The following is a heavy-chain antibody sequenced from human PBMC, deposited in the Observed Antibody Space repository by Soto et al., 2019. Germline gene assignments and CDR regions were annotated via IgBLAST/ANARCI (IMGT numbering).Heavy chain of an antibody. Sequence: QVQLVQSGAEVRQPASSVKVSCKTSGATFSSYAITWVRQAPGQGLEWMGGIVPTVDTSTYAQKFQGRVTXXAXQFTNTVYMELSSLRSDDTAVYYCVRVVAIPGYPDNWGQETLVTVSS. D-gene: IGHD5-12*01. CDR2: IVPTVDTS. V-gene: IGHV1-69*12. J-gene: IGHJ4*02. CDR1: GATFSSYA. CDR3: VRVVAIPGYPDN.